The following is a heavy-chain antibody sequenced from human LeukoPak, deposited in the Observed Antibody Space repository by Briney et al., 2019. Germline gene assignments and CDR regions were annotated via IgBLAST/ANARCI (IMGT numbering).Heavy chain of an antibody. Sequence: PSETLSLTCAVSGGSISSSNWWSWVRQPPGKGPEWIGEIYHSGSTNYNPSLKSRVTMSVDKSKNQFSLRLSSVTAADTAVYYCARLNPWSGYTIFKTYYFDYWGKGTLVTVSS. D-gene: IGHD3-3*01. CDR2: IYHSGST. CDR1: GGSISSSNW. J-gene: IGHJ4*02. CDR3: ARLNPWSGYTIFKTYYFDY. V-gene: IGHV4-4*02.